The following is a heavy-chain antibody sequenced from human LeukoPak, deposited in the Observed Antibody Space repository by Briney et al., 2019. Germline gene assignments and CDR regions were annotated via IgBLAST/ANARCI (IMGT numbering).Heavy chain of an antibody. CDR3: ARGDIDSSGHYLNWIDP. D-gene: IGHD3-22*01. V-gene: IGHV1-18*01. CDR2: INTYSHDP. Sequence: ASVKVSCKASGYTFTSYGIIWVRQAPGLGLEWMGWINTYSHDPNYAKKFQGRVAMTTDTSTRTAYMELRSLTSDDTAMYYCARGDIDSSGHYLNWIDPWGQGTLVTVSS. CDR1: GYTFTSYG. J-gene: IGHJ5*02.